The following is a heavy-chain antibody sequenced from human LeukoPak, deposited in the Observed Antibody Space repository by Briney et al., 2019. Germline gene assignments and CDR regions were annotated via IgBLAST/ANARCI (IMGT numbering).Heavy chain of an antibody. D-gene: IGHD6-13*01. CDR1: GGSFSGYY. V-gene: IGHV4-34*01. Sequence: SEALSLTCAVYGGSFSGYYWSWIRPPPRKGLEWIGEIKHSGSTNYNPSLKSRVTISVDTPKNQFSLKLSSVTAADTAVYYCARVDTIAAAGTWGQGTLVTVSS. CDR2: IKHSGST. CDR3: ARVDTIAAAGT. J-gene: IGHJ4*02.